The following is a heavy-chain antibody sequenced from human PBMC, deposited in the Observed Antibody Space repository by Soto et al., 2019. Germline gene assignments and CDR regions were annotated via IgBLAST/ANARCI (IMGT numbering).Heavy chain of an antibody. CDR3: AKDGRSRYYDYVWGTYFDY. Sequence: PGGSLRLSCAASGFTFISYGMHWVRQATGKGLEWVAVISYDGSNKYYADSVKGRFTISRDNSKNTLYLQMNSLRAEDTAVYYCAKDGRSRYYDYVWGTYFDYWGQGTLVT. CDR1: GFTFISYG. V-gene: IGHV3-30*18. CDR2: ISYDGSNK. J-gene: IGHJ4*02. D-gene: IGHD3-16*01.